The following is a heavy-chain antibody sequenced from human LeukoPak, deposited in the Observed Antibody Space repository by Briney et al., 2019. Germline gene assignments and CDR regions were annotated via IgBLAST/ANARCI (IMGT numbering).Heavy chain of an antibody. Sequence: PSETLSLTCAVYGGSFSGYYWSWIRQPPGKGLEWIGEINHSGSTNYNPSLKSRVTISVDTSKNQFSLKLSSVTAADTAVYYCARGRAAAGIDYWSQGTLVTVSS. D-gene: IGHD6-13*01. J-gene: IGHJ4*02. V-gene: IGHV4-34*01. CDR1: GGSFSGYY. CDR2: INHSGST. CDR3: ARGRAAAGIDY.